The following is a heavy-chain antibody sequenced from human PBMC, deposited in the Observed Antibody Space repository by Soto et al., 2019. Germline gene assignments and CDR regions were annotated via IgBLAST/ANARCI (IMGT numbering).Heavy chain of an antibody. CDR2: MYNTGSA. Sequence: PSETLSHTCTVSGGSISGYYWSWIRQPPGKELECIGYMYNTGSAVYNPSFKSRVTISVDTSKNQFSLKLNSVTAADTAVYYCARDLWGYCGTDCYPLDVWGQGTTVT. CDR3: ARDLWGYCGTDCYPLDV. V-gene: IGHV4-59*01. D-gene: IGHD2-21*02. J-gene: IGHJ6*02. CDR1: GGSISGYY.